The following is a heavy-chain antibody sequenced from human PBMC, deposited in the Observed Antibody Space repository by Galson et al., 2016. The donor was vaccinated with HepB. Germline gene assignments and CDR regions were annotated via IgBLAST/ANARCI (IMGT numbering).Heavy chain of an antibody. CDR1: GFSLTTNGVA. CDR2: LYWDDDK. V-gene: IGHV2-5*02. CDR3: VRSPNYINSNYGWVDP. D-gene: IGHD4-11*01. J-gene: IGHJ5*02. Sequence: PALVTPTQTLTLTCTFSGFSLTTNGVAVGWIRQPPGKALEWLALLYWDDDKRYNPSLKNRLTITKDTPKNRVVLTMTNMDPVDTATYYCVRSPNYINSNYGWVDPWGQGALVTVSS.